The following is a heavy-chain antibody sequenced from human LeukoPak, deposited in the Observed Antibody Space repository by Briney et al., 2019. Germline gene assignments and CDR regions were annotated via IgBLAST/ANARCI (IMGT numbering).Heavy chain of an antibody. CDR1: GFTFSSYG. CDR2: IRYDGSNI. CDR3: AKDYGGYYYYMDV. J-gene: IGHJ6*03. D-gene: IGHD4-17*01. V-gene: IGHV3-30*02. Sequence: GGSLRLSCAASGFTFSSYGMHWVRQAPGKGLEWVAIIRYDGSNIYYADSVKGRFTISRDNSKNTLYLQMNSLRVEDTAVYYCAKDYGGYYYYMDVWGKGTTVTISS.